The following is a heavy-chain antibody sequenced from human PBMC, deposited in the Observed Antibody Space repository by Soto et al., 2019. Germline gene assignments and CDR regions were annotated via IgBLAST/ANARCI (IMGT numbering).Heavy chain of an antibody. J-gene: IGHJ5*02. V-gene: IGHV1-8*01. CDR1: GYTFTSYD. D-gene: IGHD6-6*01. CDR2: MNPNSGNT. Sequence: ASVKVSCKASGYTFTSYDINWVRQATGQGLEWMGWMNPNSGNTGYAQKFQGRVTMTRNTSISTAYMELSSLRSEDTAVYYCARGPEYSRVNWFDPWGQGTLVTVSS. CDR3: ARGPEYSRVNWFDP.